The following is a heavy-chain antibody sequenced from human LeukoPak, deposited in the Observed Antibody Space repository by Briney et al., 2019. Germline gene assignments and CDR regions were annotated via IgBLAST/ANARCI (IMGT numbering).Heavy chain of an antibody. CDR3: ARAYSGSYFDY. V-gene: IGHV4-59*01. CDR2: IYYSGST. CDR1: GGSISSYY. J-gene: IGHJ4*02. Sequence: SETLSLTCTVSGGSISSYYWSWIRQPPGKGLEWIGYIYYSGSTNYNPSLRSRVTISVDTSKNQFSLKLSSVTAADTAVYYCARAYSGSYFDYWGQGTLVTVSS. D-gene: IGHD1-26*01.